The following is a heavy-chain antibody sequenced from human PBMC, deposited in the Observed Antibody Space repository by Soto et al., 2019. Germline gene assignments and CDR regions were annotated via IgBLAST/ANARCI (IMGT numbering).Heavy chain of an antibody. D-gene: IGHD2-2*01. Sequence: GASVKVSCKASGGTFSSYAISWVRQAPGQGLEWMGGIIPIFGTANYAQKFQGRVTITADKSTSTAYMELSSLRSEDTAVYYCARGYCSSTSCYVYYYYYGMDVWGQGTTVTV. V-gene: IGHV1-69*06. CDR1: GGTFSSYA. CDR2: IIPIFGTA. J-gene: IGHJ6*02. CDR3: ARGYCSSTSCYVYYYYYGMDV.